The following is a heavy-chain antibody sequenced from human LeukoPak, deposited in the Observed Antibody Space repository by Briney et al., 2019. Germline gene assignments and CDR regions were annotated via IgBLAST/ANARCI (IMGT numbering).Heavy chain of an antibody. CDR3: ARGAPWYSYGPNWFDP. D-gene: IGHD5-18*01. Sequence: GASVKVSCKASGGTFSSYAISWVRQAPGQGLEWMGGIIPIFGTANYAQKFQGRVTITTDESTSTAYMELSSLRSEDTAVYYCARGAPWYSYGPNWFDPWGQGTLVTVSS. CDR2: IIPIFGTA. CDR1: GGTFSSYA. V-gene: IGHV1-69*05. J-gene: IGHJ5*02.